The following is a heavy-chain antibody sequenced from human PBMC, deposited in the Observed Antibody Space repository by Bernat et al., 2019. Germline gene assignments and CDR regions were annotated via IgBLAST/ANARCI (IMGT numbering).Heavy chain of an antibody. J-gene: IGHJ6*03. V-gene: IGHV3-23*01. CDR3: AKTYTVTKYYYYYYMDV. D-gene: IGHD4-17*01. Sequence: EVQLLESGGGLVQPGGSLRLSCAASGFTFSSYAMSWVRQAPGKGLEWVSAISGSGGSTYYADSVKGRFTISRDNSKNTLYLQMNILRAEDTAVYYCAKTYTVTKYYYYYYMDVWGKGTTVTVSS. CDR2: ISGSGGST. CDR1: GFTFSSYA.